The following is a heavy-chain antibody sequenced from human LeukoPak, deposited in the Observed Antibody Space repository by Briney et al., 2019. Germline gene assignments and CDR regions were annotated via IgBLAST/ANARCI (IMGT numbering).Heavy chain of an antibody. CDR1: GFTFSNYW. CDR3: ARDMITGTTDAFDV. D-gene: IGHD1-20*01. V-gene: IGHV3-74*01. Sequence: GGSLRLSCAASGFTFSNYWMHWVRQAPGKGLVLVSRINSDVSSTSYADSVKGRFTISRDTAKNTLYLQMNSLRAEDTAVYYCARDMITGTTDAFDVWGQGTMVTVSS. CDR2: INSDVSST. J-gene: IGHJ3*01.